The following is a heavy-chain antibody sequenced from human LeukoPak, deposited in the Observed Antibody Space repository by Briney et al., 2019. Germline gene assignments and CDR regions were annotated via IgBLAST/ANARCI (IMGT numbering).Heavy chain of an antibody. CDR1: GGSFSGYH. CDR3: ARGRHDITMIVVVMTSVSYYLDV. CDR2: INPSGST. V-gene: IGHV4-34*01. D-gene: IGHD3-22*01. Sequence: PSETLSLTCAVYGGSFSGYHWTWIRQPPGKGLEWIGDINPSGSTYYNPSLKSRPTISVDTSKNQFSLKLSSVTAADTAVYYCARGRHDITMIVVVMTSVSYYLDVWGKGTTVTVS. J-gene: IGHJ6*03.